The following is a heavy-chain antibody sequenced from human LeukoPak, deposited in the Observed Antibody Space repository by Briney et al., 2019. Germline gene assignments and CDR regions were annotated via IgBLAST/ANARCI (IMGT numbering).Heavy chain of an antibody. V-gene: IGHV3-21*01. CDR1: GFTFSSYN. Sequence: TGGSLRLSCAASGFTFSSYNMNWVRQAPGNGLEWVSSISSSSNSLYYADSVKGRFTISRDDAKNSLYLQMNSLRAEDTAVYYCASVGYWGQGTLVTVSS. J-gene: IGHJ4*02. CDR2: ISSSSNSL. CDR3: ASVGY.